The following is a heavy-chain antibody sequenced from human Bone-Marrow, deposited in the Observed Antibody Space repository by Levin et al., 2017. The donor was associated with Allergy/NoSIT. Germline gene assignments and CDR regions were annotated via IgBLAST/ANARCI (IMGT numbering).Heavy chain of an antibody. CDR1: GGSISSGGYY. Sequence: SETLSLTCTVSGGSISSGGYYWSWIRQHPGKGLEWIGYIYYSGSTYYNPSLKSRVTISVDTSKNQFSLKLSSVTAADTAVYYCARVPRRSSGGYYFDYWGQGTLVTVSS. CDR2: IYYSGST. CDR3: ARVPRRSSGGYYFDY. J-gene: IGHJ4*02. D-gene: IGHD6-19*01. V-gene: IGHV4-31*03.